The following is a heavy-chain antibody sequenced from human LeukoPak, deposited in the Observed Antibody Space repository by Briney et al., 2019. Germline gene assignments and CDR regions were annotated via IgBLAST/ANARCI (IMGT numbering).Heavy chain of an antibody. V-gene: IGHV4-31*03. Sequence: TQTLRCTVSGGSISRGGYYWRRIRQHPGKGLEWIGYIYYSGSTYYNPSLKSRLTISLHTSKNQFSLKLRSVTAADTAVYYCARDRSGEGFGEFYNWFDPWGQGT. CDR1: GGSISRGGYY. J-gene: IGHJ5*02. D-gene: IGHD3-10*01. CDR3: ARDRSGEGFGEFYNWFDP. CDR2: IYYSGST.